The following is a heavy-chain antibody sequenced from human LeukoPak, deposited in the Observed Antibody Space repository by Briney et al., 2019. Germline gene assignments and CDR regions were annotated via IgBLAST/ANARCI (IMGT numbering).Heavy chain of an antibody. CDR3: ARDLKGLRGVNVDY. Sequence: GGSLRLSCAASGFTFSSYAMSWVRQAPGKGLEWVSAISGSGGSTYYADSVKGRFTTSRDNSKNTLNLQMNSLRAEDTAVYYCARDLKGLRGVNVDYWGQGTLVTVSS. CDR2: ISGSGGST. V-gene: IGHV3-23*01. J-gene: IGHJ4*02. D-gene: IGHD3-10*01. CDR1: GFTFSSYA.